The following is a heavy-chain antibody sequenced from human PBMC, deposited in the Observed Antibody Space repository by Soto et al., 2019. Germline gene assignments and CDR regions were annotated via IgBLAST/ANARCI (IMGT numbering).Heavy chain of an antibody. D-gene: IGHD6-13*01. V-gene: IGHV4-34*01. CDR3: ARGHSSSWYGSNWFDP. CDR2: INHSGST. CDR1: GGSFSGYY. Sequence: PSETLSLTCAVYGGSFSGYYWSWIRQPPGKGLEWIGEINHSGSTNYNPSLKSRVTISVDTSKNQFSLKLSSVTAADTAVYYCARGHSSSWYGSNWFDPWGQGTLVTVSS. J-gene: IGHJ5*02.